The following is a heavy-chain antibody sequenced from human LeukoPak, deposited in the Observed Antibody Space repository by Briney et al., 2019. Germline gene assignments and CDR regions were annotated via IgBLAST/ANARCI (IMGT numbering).Heavy chain of an antibody. J-gene: IGHJ4*02. Sequence: TGGSLRLSCAASGFTFSSYAMSSVRQAPGKGLEWVSAISGSGGSTYYADSVKGRFTISRDNSKNTLYLQMNSLRAEDTAVYYCAKHKPIVVVPAATHNDYWGQGTLVTVSS. V-gene: IGHV3-23*01. D-gene: IGHD2-2*01. CDR2: ISGSGGST. CDR3: AKHKPIVVVPAATHNDY. CDR1: GFTFSSYA.